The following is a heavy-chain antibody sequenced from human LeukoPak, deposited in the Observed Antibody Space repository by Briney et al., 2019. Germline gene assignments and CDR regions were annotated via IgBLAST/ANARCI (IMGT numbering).Heavy chain of an antibody. V-gene: IGHV3-48*03. CDR3: SRERVAVAGTVAPNYYYGMDV. D-gene: IGHD6-19*01. CDR2: ISSGGSTI. CDR1: GFTFSSYE. J-gene: IGHJ6*02. Sequence: GGSLRLSCAASGFTFSSYEMNWVRQAPGKGLEWVSYISSGGSTIYYADSVKGRFTISRDNAKNSLYLQMNSLRAEDTAVYYCSRERVAVAGTVAPNYYYGMDVWGQGTKVTVSS.